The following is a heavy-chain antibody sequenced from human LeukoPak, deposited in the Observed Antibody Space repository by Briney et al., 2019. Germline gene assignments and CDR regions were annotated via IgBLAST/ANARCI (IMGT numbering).Heavy chain of an antibody. CDR1: GLTFNNYA. J-gene: IGHJ3*02. Sequence: GGSLRLSCAAPGLTFNNYAMSWVRQAPGKGLEWVSGISANGGRTYYADSVEGRFTISRDKSKNTLYLQMNSLRVEGTALYYCGKDPNGDYVGAFDIWGQGTMVTVSS. V-gene: IGHV3-23*01. D-gene: IGHD3-16*01. CDR3: GKDPNGDYVGAFDI. CDR2: ISANGGRT.